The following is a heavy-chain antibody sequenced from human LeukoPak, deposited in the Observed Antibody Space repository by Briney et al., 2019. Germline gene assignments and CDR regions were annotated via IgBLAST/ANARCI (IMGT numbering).Heavy chain of an antibody. Sequence: KPSKTLSHTCAVYGGSFSGYYWSWIRQPPGKGLEWIGEINHSGSTNYNPSLKSRVTISVDTSKNQFSLKLSSVTAADTAVYYCARAAMVRGVTTSYYYYYMDVWGKGTTVTVSS. D-gene: IGHD3-10*01. V-gene: IGHV4-34*01. CDR1: GGSFSGYY. CDR3: ARAAMVRGVTTSYYYYYMDV. J-gene: IGHJ6*03. CDR2: INHSGST.